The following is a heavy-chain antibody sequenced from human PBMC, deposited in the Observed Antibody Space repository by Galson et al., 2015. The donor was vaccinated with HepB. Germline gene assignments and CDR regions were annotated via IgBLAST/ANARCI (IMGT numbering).Heavy chain of an antibody. CDR2: ISGSGGST. D-gene: IGHD3-3*01. Sequence: SLRLSCAASGFTFSSYAMSWVRQAPGKGLEWVSVISGSGGSTYYADSVKGRFTISRDNSKNTLYLQMNSLRAEDTAVYYCAKGRDLYDFSPLAYWGQGTLVTVSS. CDR3: AKGRDLYDFSPLAY. J-gene: IGHJ4*02. V-gene: IGHV3-23*01. CDR1: GFTFSSYA.